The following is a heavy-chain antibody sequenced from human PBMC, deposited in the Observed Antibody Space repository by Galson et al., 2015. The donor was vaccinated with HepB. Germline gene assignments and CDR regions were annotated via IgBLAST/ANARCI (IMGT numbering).Heavy chain of an antibody. D-gene: IGHD3-3*01. CDR1: GYTFTGYY. J-gene: IGHJ5*02. CDR3: ARFETYYDFWSGYYTGGWFDP. CDR2: INPNSGGT. Sequence: SVKVSCKASGYTFTGYYMHWVRQAPGQGLEWMGRINPNSGGTNYAQKFQGRVTMTRDTSISTAYMELSRLRSDDTAVYYCARFETYYDFWSGYYTGGWFDPWGQGTLVTVSS. V-gene: IGHV1-2*06.